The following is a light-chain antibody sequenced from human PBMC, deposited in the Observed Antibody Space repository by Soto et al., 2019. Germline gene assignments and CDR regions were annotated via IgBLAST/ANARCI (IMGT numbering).Light chain of an antibody. V-gene: IGLV2-8*01. J-gene: IGLJ1*01. CDR1: NNDIGGYTY. Sequence: QSALTQPPSASGSPGQSVTISCTGTNNDIGGYTYVSWYQQLPGKAPKLMIYEVSKRPSGVPDRFSGSKSGNTASLTISGLQAADEADYYCSLYTSENAYVFGTGTKVTVL. CDR2: EVS. CDR3: SLYTSENAYV.